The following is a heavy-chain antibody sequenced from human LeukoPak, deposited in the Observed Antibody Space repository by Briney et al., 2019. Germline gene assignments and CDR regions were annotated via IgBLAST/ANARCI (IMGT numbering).Heavy chain of an antibody. V-gene: IGHV4-34*01. CDR3: ARGWSSGWYREHYYYGMDV. Sequence: SETLSLTCAVYGGSFSGYYWSWIRQPPGKGLEWIGEINHSGSTNYNPSLKSRVTISVDTSKNQFSLKLSSVTAADTAVYYCARGWSSGWYREHYYYGMDVWGKGTTVTVSS. J-gene: IGHJ6*04. CDR2: INHSGST. D-gene: IGHD6-19*01. CDR1: GGSFSGYY.